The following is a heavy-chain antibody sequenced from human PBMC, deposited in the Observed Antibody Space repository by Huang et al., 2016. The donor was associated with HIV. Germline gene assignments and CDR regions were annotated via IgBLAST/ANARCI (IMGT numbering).Heavy chain of an antibody. CDR2: INESGST. CDR3: ARDGPERSSGNYGASDY. CDR1: GVSFSGYY. D-gene: IGHD1-26*01. Sequence: QVQLQQWGAGLLKPSETLSLTCAVYGVSFSGYYWSWIRQPPGTGLEWIGEINESGSTNYNPSLKSRVTVSVDTSKNQFSLRLSSVTAAGTAVYYCARDGPERSSGNYGASDYWGQGTLVTVSS. V-gene: IGHV4-34*01. J-gene: IGHJ4*02.